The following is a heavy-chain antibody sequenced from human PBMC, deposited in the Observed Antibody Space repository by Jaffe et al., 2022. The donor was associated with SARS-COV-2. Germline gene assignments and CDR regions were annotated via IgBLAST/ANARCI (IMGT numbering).Heavy chain of an antibody. D-gene: IGHD6-19*01. V-gene: IGHV3-23*04. CDR1: GFTFSNYA. CDR2: ITGSGGST. CDR3: SKGPYSSAYHGYFDY. Sequence: EVQLVESGGGLVQPGGSLRLACAASGFTFSNYAMSWVRHAPGKGLEWVSDITGSGGSTFYADSVKGRFTISRDNSKNTLHLQMNSLRAEDTAVYYCSKGPYSSAYHGYFDYWGQGTLVTVSS. J-gene: IGHJ4*02.